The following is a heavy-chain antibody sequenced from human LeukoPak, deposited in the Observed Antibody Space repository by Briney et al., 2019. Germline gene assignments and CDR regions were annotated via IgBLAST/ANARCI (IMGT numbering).Heavy chain of an antibody. Sequence: GPSLRLSCAASGFTFSSYGIHWVRQAPGKGLEWVALIWYDGSNRYYADSVKGRFTISRDNSKNMLYLQMNSLRAEDTAVYHCVRGSGAYYDYWGQGALVTVTS. CDR3: VRGSGAYYDY. J-gene: IGHJ4*02. CDR2: IWYDGSNR. V-gene: IGHV3-33*01. D-gene: IGHD1-26*01. CDR1: GFTFSSYG.